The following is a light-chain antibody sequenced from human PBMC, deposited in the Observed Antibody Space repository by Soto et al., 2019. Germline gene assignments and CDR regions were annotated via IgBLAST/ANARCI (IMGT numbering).Light chain of an antibody. J-gene: IGKJ1*01. CDR1: LNIREE. CDR2: HTS. V-gene: IGKV1-17*01. CDR3: LQHKSYPWT. Sequence: IQVTQSPSSLSASVGDRVTITCRASLNIREELDWYQQKPGKAPKRLLYHTSTLQSGVPSRFSGAGSGAEFTLTINGLQSEDFATYFCLQHKSYPWTFGQGTKVEL.